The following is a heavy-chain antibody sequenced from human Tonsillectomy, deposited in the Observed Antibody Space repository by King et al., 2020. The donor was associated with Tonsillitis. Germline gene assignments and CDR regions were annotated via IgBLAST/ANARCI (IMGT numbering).Heavy chain of an antibody. J-gene: IGHJ4*02. CDR2: IYPADSDT. CDR3: ARPSTNDLLTGFLY. Sequence: VQLVESGAEVKKPGESLKISCKVSGYSFTSYWIAWVRQMPGKGLEWVGIIYPADSDTRYSPSFQGQVTISADKSIRTAYLQWSSLKASDTAIYYCARPSTNDLLTGFLYWGQGTLVTVSS. D-gene: IGHD3-9*01. CDR1: GYSFTSYW. V-gene: IGHV5-51*03.